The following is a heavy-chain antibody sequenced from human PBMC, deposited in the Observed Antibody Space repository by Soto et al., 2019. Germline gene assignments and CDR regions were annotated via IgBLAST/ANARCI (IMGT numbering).Heavy chain of an antibody. J-gene: IGHJ4*02. Sequence: EVQLLESGGGLVQPGGSPRLSCAASGFTFSSYAMSWVRQAPGKGLEWVSAISGSGGSTYYADSVKGRFTISRDNSKNTLYLQMNSLRAEDTAVYYCAKGRRYDILTGYFDYWGQGTLVTVSS. CDR2: ISGSGGST. D-gene: IGHD3-9*01. CDR3: AKGRRYDILTGYFDY. V-gene: IGHV3-23*01. CDR1: GFTFSSYA.